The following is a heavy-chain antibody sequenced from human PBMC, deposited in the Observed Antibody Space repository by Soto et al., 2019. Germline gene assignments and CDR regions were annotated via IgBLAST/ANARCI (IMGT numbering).Heavy chain of an antibody. D-gene: IGHD2-15*01. CDR2: ISSSSSYI. CDR1: GFTFSSSS. V-gene: IGHV3-21*01. J-gene: IGHJ5*02. Sequence: GGSLRLSCAASGFTFSSSSMNWVRQAPGKGLEWVSSISSSSSYIYYADSVKGRFTISRDNAKNSLYLQMNSLRAEDTAVYYCARDRSRVVAATLGWFDPWGQGTLVTVSP. CDR3: ARDRSRVVAATLGWFDP.